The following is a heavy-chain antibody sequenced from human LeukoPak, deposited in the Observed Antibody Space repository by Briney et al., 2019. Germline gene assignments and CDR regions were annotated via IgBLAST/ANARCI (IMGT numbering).Heavy chain of an antibody. CDR2: LSGSSGST. Sequence: GGSLRLSCAATGVTFSIYSMNLVRQAPGKGLEWVSALSGSSGSTYYADSVKGRFTISRDNSKNTLYLQMNSLRAEDTAVYYCAKAIGELYNYFDYWGQGTLVTVSS. V-gene: IGHV3-23*01. J-gene: IGHJ4*02. CDR1: GVTFSIYS. CDR3: AKAIGELYNYFDY. D-gene: IGHD3-10*01.